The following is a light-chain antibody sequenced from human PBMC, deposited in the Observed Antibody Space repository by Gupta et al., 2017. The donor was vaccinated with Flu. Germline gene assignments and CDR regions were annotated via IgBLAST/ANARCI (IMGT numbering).Light chain of an antibody. J-gene: IGLJ3*02. V-gene: IGLV1-44*01. CDR1: ASNIGSNV. Sequence: QSVLTPPPSASGTPGQRVTISCSGTASNIGSNVVSWYQYLPGTGPKLLIYGNSVRHSGVPERFSGSKSGTSASLAISGLQSEDEADYFCAAWDGSLSGWVFGGGTKVTVL. CDR2: GNS. CDR3: AAWDGSLSGWV.